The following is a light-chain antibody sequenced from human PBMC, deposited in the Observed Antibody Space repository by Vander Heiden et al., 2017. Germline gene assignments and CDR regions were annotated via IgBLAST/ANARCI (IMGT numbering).Light chain of an antibody. CDR2: GAS. V-gene: IGKV1-39*01. CDR1: QSISRY. CDR3: QQSFSSPLT. Sequence: DIQMTPSPSSLSASVGDRVTITCRASQSISRYLNWYQQKPGKAPNLLIYGASSLQRGVPSRFSGSGSGTDFTLTISSLQPEDFASYYGQQSFSSPLTFGGGTKVEIK. J-gene: IGKJ4*01.